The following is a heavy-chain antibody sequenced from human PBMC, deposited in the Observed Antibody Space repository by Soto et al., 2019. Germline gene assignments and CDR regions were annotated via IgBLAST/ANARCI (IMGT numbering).Heavy chain of an antibody. V-gene: IGHV1-18*01. CDR1: GYTFTSYG. CDR2: ISAYNGNT. Sequence: QVPLVQSGAEVKKPGAAVKVSCKASGYTFTSYGISWVRQAPGQGLEWMGWISAYNGNTNYAQKLKGRVTITADTSTSTACMRLRSLRSDDTAVYYCARGIAVAGTGFDYWGQGTLVTVSS. D-gene: IGHD6-19*01. J-gene: IGHJ4*02. CDR3: ARGIAVAGTGFDY.